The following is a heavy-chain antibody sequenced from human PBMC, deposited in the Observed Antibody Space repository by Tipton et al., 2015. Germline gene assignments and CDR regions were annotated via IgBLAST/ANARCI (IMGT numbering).Heavy chain of an antibody. J-gene: IGHJ4*02. Sequence: TLSLTCTVSGGSVTSGSYYWSWIRQPPGKGLEWIGSISHSGNTYYNPSLKSRVTMSRDTSKNQFSLKLTSVTAADTAVYYCAGPRGMPAIFGLPWDYYFDYWGQGALVTVSS. CDR2: ISHSGNT. D-gene: IGHD3-3*01. V-gene: IGHV4-39*07. CDR3: AGPRGMPAIFGLPWDYYFDY. CDR1: GGSVTSGSYY.